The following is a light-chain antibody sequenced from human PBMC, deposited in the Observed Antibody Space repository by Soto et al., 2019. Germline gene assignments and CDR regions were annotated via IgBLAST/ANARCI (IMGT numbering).Light chain of an antibody. CDR2: KAS. V-gene: IGKV1-5*03. CDR1: QSISSW. J-gene: IGKJ5*01. Sequence: DIQITQSPSTLSASVGDRVTITCRASQSISSWLAWYQQKPGKAPNLLIYKASSLESGVPSRFSGSGPGTEFTLTISSLQPDDFATYYCQQYESYSVTFGQGTRLEIK. CDR3: QQYESYSVT.